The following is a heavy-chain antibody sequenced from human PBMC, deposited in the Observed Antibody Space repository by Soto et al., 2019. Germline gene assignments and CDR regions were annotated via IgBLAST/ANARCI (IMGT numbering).Heavy chain of an antibody. J-gene: IGHJ5*02. Sequence: SETLSLTCTVSGDSISGVGYYWTWIRQHPEKGLEWIGNIDYIGRTHYNPSLGSRIFISLDTSKNQLSLSLKSLTAADTDVYFCARDLKLVAAYGWLDPWGQGTLVTVSS. CDR1: GDSISGVGYY. V-gene: IGHV4-31*03. D-gene: IGHD2-15*01. CDR3: ARDLKLVAAYGWLDP. CDR2: IDYIGRT.